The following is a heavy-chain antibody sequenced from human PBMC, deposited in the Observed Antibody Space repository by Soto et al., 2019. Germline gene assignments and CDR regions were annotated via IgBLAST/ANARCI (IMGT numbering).Heavy chain of an antibody. Sequence: PGGSLRLSCAASGFTFSSYGMHWVRQAPGKGLEWVAVIWYDGSNKYYADSVKGRFTTSRDNSKSTLYLQMNSLRAEDTAVYYCARVTKQLGAFDIWGQGTMVTVSS. V-gene: IGHV3-33*01. J-gene: IGHJ3*02. CDR2: IWYDGSNK. CDR1: GFTFSSYG. D-gene: IGHD6-6*01. CDR3: ARVTKQLGAFDI.